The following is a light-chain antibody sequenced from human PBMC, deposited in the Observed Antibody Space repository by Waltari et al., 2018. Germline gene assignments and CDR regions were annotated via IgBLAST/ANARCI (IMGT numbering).Light chain of an antibody. CDR3: AAWDDSLSGVV. CDR1: SSNLGSNY. CDR2: RNN. V-gene: IGLV1-47*01. Sequence: QSVLTQPPSASGTPGQRVTISCSGSSSNLGSNYVYWYQQLPGPAPTLLIYRNNQRPSGVPDRFSGSKSGTSASLAISGLRSEDEADYYCAAWDDSLSGVVFGGGTKLTVL. J-gene: IGLJ2*01.